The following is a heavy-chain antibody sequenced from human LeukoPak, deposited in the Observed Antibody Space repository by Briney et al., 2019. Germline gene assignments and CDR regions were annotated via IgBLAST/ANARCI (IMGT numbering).Heavy chain of an antibody. D-gene: IGHD6-6*01. Sequence: GGSLRLSCAASGFTFSSYWMHWVRQAPGKGLAWVSRINSDGSSTSYADSVKGRFTISRDNAKNTLYLQMNSLRAEDTAVYYCASGEYSSSSPFDYWGQGTLVTVSS. J-gene: IGHJ4*02. CDR2: INSDGSST. V-gene: IGHV3-74*01. CDR3: ASGEYSSSSPFDY. CDR1: GFTFSSYW.